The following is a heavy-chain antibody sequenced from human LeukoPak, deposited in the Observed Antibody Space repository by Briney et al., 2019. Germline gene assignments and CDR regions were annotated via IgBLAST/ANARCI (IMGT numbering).Heavy chain of an antibody. CDR3: ARSVTMVRGVIVDYYYYGMDV. CDR1: GGTFSSYA. J-gene: IGHJ6*02. D-gene: IGHD3-10*01. V-gene: IGHV1-46*01. Sequence: ASVKVSCKASGGTFSSYAISWVRQAPGQGLEWMGIINPSGGSTSYAQKFQGRVTMTRDTSTSTVYMELSSLRSEDTAVYYCARSVTMVRGVIVDYYYYGMDVWGQGTTVTVSS. CDR2: INPSGGST.